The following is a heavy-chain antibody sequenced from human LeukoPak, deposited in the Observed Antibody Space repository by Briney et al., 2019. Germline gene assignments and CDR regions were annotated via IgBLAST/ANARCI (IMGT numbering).Heavy chain of an antibody. D-gene: IGHD3-3*01. CDR1: GGSISSYY. J-gene: IGHJ5*02. CDR2: IYYSGST. Sequence: SETLSLTCTVSGGSISSYYWSWIRQPPGKGLEWIGYIYYSGSTNYNPSLKSRVTISVDTSKNQFSLKLSSVTAADTAVYYCARGGYYDFLENWFDPWGQGTLVTVSS. CDR3: ARGGYYDFLENWFDP. V-gene: IGHV4-59*08.